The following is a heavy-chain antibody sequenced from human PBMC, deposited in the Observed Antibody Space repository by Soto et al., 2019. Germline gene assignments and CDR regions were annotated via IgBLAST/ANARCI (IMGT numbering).Heavy chain of an antibody. Sequence: SGGSLRLSCEASGFTFSRVSMNWVRQVPGKGPEWVASISSASSETWYSDSVKGRFIISRDNAQNSLFLQMNTLRPDDSAIYYCARVAYWGPGTQVTVSS. CDR3: ARVAY. V-gene: IGHV3-21*01. J-gene: IGHJ4*02. CDR2: ISSASSET. CDR1: GFTFSRVS.